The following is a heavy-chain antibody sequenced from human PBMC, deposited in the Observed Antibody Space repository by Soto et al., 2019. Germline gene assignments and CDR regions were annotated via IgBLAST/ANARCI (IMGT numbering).Heavy chain of an antibody. D-gene: IGHD6-13*01. CDR1: GFTFSSYS. V-gene: IGHV3-21*01. Sequence: EVQLVESGGGLVQPGGSLRLSCAASGFTFSSYSMNWVRQAPGKGLEWVSSISSSSSYIYYADSVKGRFTISRDNAKNSLYLQMNSLRAEDTAVYYCARARHSSSYPYYGMDVWGQGTTVTVSS. J-gene: IGHJ6*02. CDR2: ISSSSSYI. CDR3: ARARHSSSYPYYGMDV.